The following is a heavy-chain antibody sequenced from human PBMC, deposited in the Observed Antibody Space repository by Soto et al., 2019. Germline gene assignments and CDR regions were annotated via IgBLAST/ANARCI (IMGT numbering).Heavy chain of an antibody. D-gene: IGHD3-16*01. J-gene: IGHJ4*02. CDR1: GFTFSSYA. CDR2: ISYDGSNK. V-gene: IGHV3-30-3*01. Sequence: QVQLVESGGGVVQPGRSLRLSCAASGFTFSSYAMHWVRQAPGKGLEWVAVISYDGSNKYYADSVKGRFTISRDNSKNTLYLQMNSLRDEDTAVYYCARKMGDTPAYYFDYWGQGTLVTVSS. CDR3: ARKMGDTPAYYFDY.